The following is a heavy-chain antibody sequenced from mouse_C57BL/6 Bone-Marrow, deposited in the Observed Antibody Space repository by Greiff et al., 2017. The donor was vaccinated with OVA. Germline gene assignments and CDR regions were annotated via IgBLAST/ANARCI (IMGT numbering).Heavy chain of an antibody. V-gene: IGHV1-58*01. CDR2: IYIGNGYT. CDR3: ARSPLWLRRNYAMDY. Sequence: EVQLQQSGAELVRPGSSVKMSCKTSGYTFTSYGINWVKQRPGQGLEWIGYIYIGNGYTAYNEKFKGKATLTSDTSSSTAYMQLSSLTSEDSAIYFCARSPLWLRRNYAMDYWGQGTSVTVSS. D-gene: IGHD2-2*01. J-gene: IGHJ4*01. CDR1: GYTFTSYG.